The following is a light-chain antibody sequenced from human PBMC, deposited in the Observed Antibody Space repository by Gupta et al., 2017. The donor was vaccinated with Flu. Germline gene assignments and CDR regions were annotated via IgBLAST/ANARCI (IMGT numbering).Light chain of an antibody. V-gene: IGLV3-21*02. CDR3: QVWANTSNHTWV. CDR1: HRGGNS. J-gene: IGLJ3*02. CDR2: DDN. Sequence: YVLTQPTSVSVDPGQTARLTCGGDHRGGNSVHWYQQKAGQPPVLGVYDDNDRPSGIPERLSFSNSGTTDTPTLNRVEAGEEADYDYQVWANTSNHTWVFGGGTKLTVL.